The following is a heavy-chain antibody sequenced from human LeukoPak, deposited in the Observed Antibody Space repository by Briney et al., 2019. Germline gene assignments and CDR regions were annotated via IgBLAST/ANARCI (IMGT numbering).Heavy chain of an antibody. CDR1: GYTLTELS. CDR3: ATDQALAAAGDYYYYGMDV. CDR2: FDPEDGET. Sequence: ASVKVSCKVSGYTLTELSMHWVRQAPGKGLEWMGGFDPEDGETIYAQKFQGRVTMTEDTSTDTAYMELSSLRSEDTAVYYCATDQALAAAGDYYYYGMDVWGQGTMVTVSS. V-gene: IGHV1-24*01. J-gene: IGHJ6*02. D-gene: IGHD6-13*01.